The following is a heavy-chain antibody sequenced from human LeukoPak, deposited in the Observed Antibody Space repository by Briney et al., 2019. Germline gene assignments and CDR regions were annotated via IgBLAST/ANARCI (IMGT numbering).Heavy chain of an antibody. CDR1: GVTFSSYW. V-gene: IGHV3-74*01. CDR3: ARDHRPYYYDSSGYYPDY. J-gene: IGHJ4*02. CDR2: INSVGSRT. D-gene: IGHD3-22*01. Sequence: GGSLRLSCAASGVTFSSYWMRWVRQAPGKGLLWVLRINSVGSRTSYADSMKGRFTISRDNAKNTLYLQMTSVRAEDTAVYYCARDHRPYYYDSSGYYPDYWGQGTLVTVSS.